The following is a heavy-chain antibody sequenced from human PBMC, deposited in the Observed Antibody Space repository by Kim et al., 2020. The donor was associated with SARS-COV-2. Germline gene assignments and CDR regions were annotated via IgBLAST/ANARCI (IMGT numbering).Heavy chain of an antibody. CDR1: GGTFSSYA. J-gene: IGHJ6*03. CDR3: ARGGIFGVVSNYYYYYMDV. V-gene: IGHV1-69*13. Sequence: SVKVSCKASGGTFSSYAISWVRQAPGQGLEWMGGIIPIFGTANYAQKFQGRVTITADESTSTAYMELSSLRSEDTAVYYCARGGIFGVVSNYYYYYMDVWGKGTTVTVSS. CDR2: IIPIFGTA. D-gene: IGHD3-3*01.